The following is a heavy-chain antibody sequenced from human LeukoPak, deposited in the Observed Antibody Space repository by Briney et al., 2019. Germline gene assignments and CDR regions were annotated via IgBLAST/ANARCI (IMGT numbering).Heavy chain of an antibody. V-gene: IGHV4-59*01. CDR3: ARNRPNDSSGYSLDY. J-gene: IGHJ4*02. CDR1: GGSISSYY. Sequence: SETLSLTCTVSGGSISSYYWSWIRQPPGKGLEWIGYIYYSGSTNYNPSLKSRVTISVDTSKNQFSLKLSSVTAADTAVYYCARNRPNDSSGYSLDYWDQGTLVTVSS. CDR2: IYYSGST. D-gene: IGHD3-22*01.